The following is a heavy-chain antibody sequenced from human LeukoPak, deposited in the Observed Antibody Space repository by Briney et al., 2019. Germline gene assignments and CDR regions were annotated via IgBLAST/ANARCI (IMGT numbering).Heavy chain of an antibody. Sequence: ASVKVSCKASGYTLTDYYLHWVRQAPGQGLKWMGWINPNSGATHYAQSFQARVTMTRDTSIASSYMELTGLESDDTAVYYCARGRRILGGPENAGDFFDFWGQGSLVTISS. V-gene: IGHV1-2*02. CDR2: INPNSGAT. D-gene: IGHD3-16*01. J-gene: IGHJ4*01. CDR1: GYTLTDYY. CDR3: ARGRRILGGPENAGDFFDF.